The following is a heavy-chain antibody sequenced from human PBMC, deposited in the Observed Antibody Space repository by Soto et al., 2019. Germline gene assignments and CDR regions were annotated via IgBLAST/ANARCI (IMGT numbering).Heavy chain of an antibody. D-gene: IGHD3-3*01. Sequence: LRLSCAASGFTFSSYAMHWVRQAPGKGLEWVAVISYDGSNKYYADSVKGRFTISRDNSKNTLYLQMNGLRAEDTAVYYCSVRFWSGYGLDPWGQGTLVTVSS. CDR1: GFTFSSYA. V-gene: IGHV3-30-3*01. CDR2: ISYDGSNK. CDR3: SVRFWSGYGLDP. J-gene: IGHJ5*02.